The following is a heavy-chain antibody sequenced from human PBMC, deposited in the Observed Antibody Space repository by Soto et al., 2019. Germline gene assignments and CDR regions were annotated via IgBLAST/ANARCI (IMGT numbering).Heavy chain of an antibody. J-gene: IGHJ4*02. CDR2: VYPGDSDT. V-gene: IGHV5-51*01. CDR1: GYSFSSYW. D-gene: IGHD3-9*01. CDR3: ARQPDYNILRGYPYYFDY. Sequence: GESLKISCKGSGYSFSSYWIGWVRQMPGEGLEWMGFVYPGDSDTRYSPSFQGHVTISVDKSISTACLQWSSLRASDTAMYYCARQPDYNILRGYPYYFDYWGQGTLVTVSS.